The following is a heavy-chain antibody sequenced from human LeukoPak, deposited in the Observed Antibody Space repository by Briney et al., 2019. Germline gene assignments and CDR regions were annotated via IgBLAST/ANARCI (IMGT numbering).Heavy chain of an antibody. CDR1: GFTFSSYA. CDR3: ARTAVAGTGYYCYYMDV. V-gene: IGHV3-30*04. D-gene: IGHD6-19*01. Sequence: GGSLRLSCAASGFTFSSYAMHWVRQAPGKGLEWVAVISYDGSNKYYADSVKGRFTISRDNSKNTLYLQMNSLRAEDTAVYYCARTAVAGTGYYCYYMDVWGKGTTVTVSS. CDR2: ISYDGSNK. J-gene: IGHJ6*03.